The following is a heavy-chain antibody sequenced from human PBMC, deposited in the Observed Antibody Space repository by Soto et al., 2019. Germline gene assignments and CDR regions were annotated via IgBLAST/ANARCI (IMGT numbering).Heavy chain of an antibody. CDR1: GFTFGDYA. Sequence: PGGSLRLSCTASGFTFGDYAMSWVRQAPGKGLEWVGFIRSKTYGGTAEYAASVKGRFLMSRDDSKSIAYLQMNSLKTEDTAVYYCTRDQPITPWGQGTVVTVSS. CDR2: IRSKTYGGTA. J-gene: IGHJ4*01. CDR3: TRDQPITP. V-gene: IGHV3-49*04.